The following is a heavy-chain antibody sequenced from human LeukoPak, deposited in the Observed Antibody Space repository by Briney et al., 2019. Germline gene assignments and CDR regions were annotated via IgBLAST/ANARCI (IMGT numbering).Heavy chain of an antibody. Sequence: GRSLRLSCAASGFTFSSYGMHWVRQAPGKGLEWVAVISYDGSNKYYADSVKGRFTISRDNSKNTLYLQMNSLRAEDTAVYYCAKCPTDSDYFDYWGQGTLVTVSS. CDR2: ISYDGSNK. D-gene: IGHD3-22*01. CDR3: AKCPTDSDYFDY. V-gene: IGHV3-30*18. J-gene: IGHJ4*02. CDR1: GFTFSSYG.